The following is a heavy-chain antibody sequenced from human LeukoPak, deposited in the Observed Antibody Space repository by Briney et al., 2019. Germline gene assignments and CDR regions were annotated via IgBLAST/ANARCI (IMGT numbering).Heavy chain of an antibody. Sequence: GGSPRLSCAVSGFTFSSYWMHWVRQAPGKGLVWVSRIDRDGSRINYADSVKGRFSISRDNGKNTLFLQMNSLRAEDAAVYYCVRGNDYGGPHYWGQGTLVTVSS. CDR3: VRGNDYGGPHY. J-gene: IGHJ4*02. V-gene: IGHV3-74*01. D-gene: IGHD4-23*01. CDR1: GFTFSSYW. CDR2: IDRDGSRI.